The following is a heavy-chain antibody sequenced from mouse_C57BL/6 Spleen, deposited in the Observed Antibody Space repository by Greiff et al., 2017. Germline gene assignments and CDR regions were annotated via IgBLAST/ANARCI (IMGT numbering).Heavy chain of an antibody. V-gene: IGHV1-82*01. CDR1: GYAFSSSW. CDR2: IYPGDGDT. D-gene: IGHD2-4*01. Sequence: VKLQESGPELVKPGASVKISCKASGYAFSSSWMNWVKQSPGKGLALIGRIYPGDGDTTYNGKFTGKATLTADKSSSTAYMQPSGLTSEDSAVYFCARGDYDYDGGLFAYWGQGTLVTVSA. J-gene: IGHJ3*01. CDR3: ARGDYDYDGGLFAY.